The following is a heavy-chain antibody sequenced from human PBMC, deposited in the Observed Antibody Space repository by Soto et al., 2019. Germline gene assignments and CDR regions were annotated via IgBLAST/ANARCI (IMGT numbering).Heavy chain of an antibody. CDR1: VGSISSSSYY. CDR2: IYYSGST. J-gene: IGHJ5*02. V-gene: IGHV4-39*01. CDR3: ARHGKLELRGWFDP. Sequence: SETLSLTCTVFVGSISSSSYYWGWIRQPPGKGLEWIGSIYYSGSTYYNPSLKSRVTISVDTSKNQFSLKLSSVTAADTAVYYCARHGKLELRGWFDPWGQGTLVTVSS. D-gene: IGHD1-7*01.